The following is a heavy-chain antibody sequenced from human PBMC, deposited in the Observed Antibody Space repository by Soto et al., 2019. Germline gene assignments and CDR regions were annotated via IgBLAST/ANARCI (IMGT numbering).Heavy chain of an antibody. V-gene: IGHV3-23*01. CDR1: GFTFDSYT. Sequence: EVQLLESGGGSVQPGGSLRLSCAASGFTFDSYTLNWFRQAPGQGLEWVSSISAGGGGTYYADTVKGRFTISRDKSKNTLYLQLNSLRAEDKAVFYCAKAFGGTYGWYYFDYWGQGPLVTVSS. D-gene: IGHD1-26*01. CDR2: ISAGGGGT. J-gene: IGHJ4*02. CDR3: AKAFGGTYGWYYFDY.